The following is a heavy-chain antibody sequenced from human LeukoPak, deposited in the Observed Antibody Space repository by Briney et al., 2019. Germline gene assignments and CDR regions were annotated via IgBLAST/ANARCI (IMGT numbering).Heavy chain of an antibody. D-gene: IGHD3-3*01. CDR2: IFYSGST. Sequence: SETLSLTCTVSGGSISSSSYYWGWIRQPPGTGLEWIGSIFYSGSIGSIFYSGSTYYNPSLKSRVTISLDTSKNHFSLKLSSVTAADTAIYYCARIHCDFWSGYCFDYWGQGTLVTVSS. CDR1: GGSISSSSYY. V-gene: IGHV4-39*07. CDR3: ARIHCDFWSGYCFDY. J-gene: IGHJ4*02.